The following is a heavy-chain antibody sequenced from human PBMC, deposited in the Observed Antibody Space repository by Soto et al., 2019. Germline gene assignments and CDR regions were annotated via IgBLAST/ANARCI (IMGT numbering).Heavy chain of an antibody. V-gene: IGHV4-39*01. CDR2: IYYSGST. CDR3: ARRGYGPGFPYYYVMDV. D-gene: IGHD3-10*01. Sequence: SETLSLTCTVSGGSISSSSYYWGWIRQPPGKGLEWIGSIYYSGSTYYNPSLKSRVTISVDTSKNQFSLKLSSVTAADTAVYYCARRGYGPGFPYYYVMDVSAQGTTVTVSS. CDR1: GGSISSSSYY. J-gene: IGHJ6*02.